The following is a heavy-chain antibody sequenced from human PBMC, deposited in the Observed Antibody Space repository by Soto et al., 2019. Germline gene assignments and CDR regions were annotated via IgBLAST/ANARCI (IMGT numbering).Heavy chain of an antibody. CDR1: GFTLSTYW. V-gene: IGHV3-7*01. J-gene: IGHJ4*02. D-gene: IGHD3-9*01. CDR3: ARDRPSGSDILTGYHHPYFDY. Sequence: PGGSLRLSCAASGFTLSTYWMSWVRQAPGKGLEWVANIKQDGSEKYYVDSVKGRFTISRDNAKNSLYLQMNSLRAEDTAVYYCARDRPSGSDILTGYHHPYFDYWGQGTLVTVPS. CDR2: IKQDGSEK.